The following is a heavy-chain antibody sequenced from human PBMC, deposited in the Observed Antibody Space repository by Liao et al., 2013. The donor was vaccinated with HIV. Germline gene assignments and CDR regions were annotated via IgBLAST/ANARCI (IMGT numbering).Heavy chain of an antibody. CDR1: GGSFSGYY. D-gene: IGHD3-10*01. CDR2: INHTGST. J-gene: IGHJ4*02. V-gene: IGHV4-34*01. Sequence: QVQLQQWGAGLLKPSQTLSLTCAVYGGSFSGYYWSWIRQPPGKGLEWIGEINHTGSTNYNPSLMSRVTISVDTSKNQFSLKVSSVTAADTAVYYCARDRITMVRGVYDYWGQGTLVTVSS. CDR3: ARDRITMVRGVYDY.